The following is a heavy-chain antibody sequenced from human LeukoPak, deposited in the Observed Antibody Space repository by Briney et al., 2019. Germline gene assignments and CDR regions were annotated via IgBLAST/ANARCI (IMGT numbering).Heavy chain of an antibody. Sequence: GGSLRLSCAASGFTVSSNYMSWVRQAPGKGLEWVSVIYSGGSTYYAESVKGGFTISRENSKNTLYLQMNSLRAEDTAVYYCARAQYSGSSGAEYFQHWGQGTLVTVSS. CDR1: GFTVSSNY. D-gene: IGHD1-26*01. V-gene: IGHV3-53*01. CDR3: ARAQYSGSSGAEYFQH. CDR2: IYSGGST. J-gene: IGHJ1*01.